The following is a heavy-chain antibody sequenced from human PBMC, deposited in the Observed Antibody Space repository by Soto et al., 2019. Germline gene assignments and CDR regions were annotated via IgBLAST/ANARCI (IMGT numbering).Heavy chain of an antibody. D-gene: IGHD6-13*01. CDR2: ISDSGGDT. CDR3: AKRVLYSSSWVAFDI. Sequence: EVQLLESGGDLVQPGGSLRLSCSASGFTFSSYAMSWVRQAPGMGLEWVSAISDSGGDTYYADSVKGRFTISRDKSKSTMYLQMSSLRAEDTAVYFCAKRVLYSSSWVAFDIWGQGTMVTVSS. CDR1: GFTFSSYA. V-gene: IGHV3-23*01. J-gene: IGHJ3*02.